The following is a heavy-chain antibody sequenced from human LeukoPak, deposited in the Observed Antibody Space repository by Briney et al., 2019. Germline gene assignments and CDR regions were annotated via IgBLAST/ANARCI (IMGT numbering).Heavy chain of an antibody. CDR3: AGGYSYGNFDY. J-gene: IGHJ4*02. CDR1: GYTFTSYY. D-gene: IGHD5-18*01. V-gene: IGHV1-46*01. CDR2: INPSGGST. Sequence: ASVKVSCKASGYTFTSYYMHWVRQAPGQGLEWMGIINPSGGSTSYAQKFQGRVTMTRDTSISTAYMELSRLRSDDTAVYYCAGGYSYGNFDYWGQGTLVTVSS.